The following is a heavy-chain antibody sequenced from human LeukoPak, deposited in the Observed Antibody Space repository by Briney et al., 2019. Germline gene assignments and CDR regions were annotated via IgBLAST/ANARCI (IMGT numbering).Heavy chain of an antibody. CDR3: ARDGGDYYDSSGCDY. CDR2: INSDGSST. CDR1: GFAFSDYA. V-gene: IGHV3-74*01. J-gene: IGHJ4*02. Sequence: GGSLRLSCASSGFAFSDYAMHWVRQAPGKGLVWVSRINSDGSSTSYADSVKGRFTISRDNAKNTLYLQMNSLRAEDTAVYYCARDGGDYYDSSGCDYWGQGTLVTVSS. D-gene: IGHD3-22*01.